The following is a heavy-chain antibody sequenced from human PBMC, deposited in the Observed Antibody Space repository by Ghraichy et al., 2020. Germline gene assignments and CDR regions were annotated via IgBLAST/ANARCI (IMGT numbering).Heavy chain of an antibody. CDR3: ARDDWSRGYDLFDY. CDR1: GGSISSGGYY. CDR2: IYYSGST. J-gene: IGHJ4*02. V-gene: IGHV4-31*03. Sequence: SETLSLTCTVSGGSISSGGYYWSWIRQHPGKGLEWIGYIYYSGSTYYNPSLKSRVTISVDTSKNQFSLKLSSVTAADTAVYYCARDDWSRGYDLFDYWGQGTLVTVSS. D-gene: IGHD5-12*01.